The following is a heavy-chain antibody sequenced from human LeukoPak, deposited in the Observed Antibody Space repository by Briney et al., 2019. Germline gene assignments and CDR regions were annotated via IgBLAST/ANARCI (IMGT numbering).Heavy chain of an antibody. D-gene: IGHD6-13*01. V-gene: IGHV1-2*04. Sequence: GSVKVSCEASGYTFTGYYMHWVRQAPGQGLEWMGWINPNSGGTNYAQKFQGWVTMTRDTSISTAYMELSRLRSDDTAVYYCARAGIAAISFDYWGQGTLVTVSS. CDR3: ARAGIAAISFDY. CDR2: INPNSGGT. J-gene: IGHJ4*02. CDR1: GYTFTGYY.